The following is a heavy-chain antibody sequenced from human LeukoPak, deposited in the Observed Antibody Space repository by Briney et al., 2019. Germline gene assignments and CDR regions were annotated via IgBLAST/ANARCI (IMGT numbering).Heavy chain of an antibody. J-gene: IGHJ5*02. CDR3: ASHPASDPGAFDP. V-gene: IGHV4-59*01. CDR1: GGSISSYY. Sequence: SETLSLTCTVSGGSISSYYWSWTRQPPGKGLEWIGYIYYSGSTNYNPSLKSRATISVDTSKNQFSLKLSSVTAADTAVYYCASHPASDPGAFDPWGQGTLVTVSS. D-gene: IGHD4/OR15-4a*01. CDR2: IYYSGST.